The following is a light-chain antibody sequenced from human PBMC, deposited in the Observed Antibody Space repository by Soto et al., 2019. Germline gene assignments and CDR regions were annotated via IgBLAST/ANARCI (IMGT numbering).Light chain of an antibody. CDR3: QQYNNWPPHT. Sequence: ETVMTQSPATLSVSPGERVTLSRSAGQSGGTKLAWYRQKPCQAPRLLIYGASTKATGIPDRFSGSGSGTPFTLTISSLQSEVFAVYYCQQYNNWPPHTCGGGTKVDI. CDR2: GAS. CDR1: QSGGTK. V-gene: IGKV3-15*01. J-gene: IGKJ4*01.